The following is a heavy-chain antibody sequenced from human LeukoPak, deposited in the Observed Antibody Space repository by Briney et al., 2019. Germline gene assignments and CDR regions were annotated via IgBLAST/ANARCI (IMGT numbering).Heavy chain of an antibody. D-gene: IGHD1-26*01. CDR3: ARVRVGATYGGAFDI. Sequence: PGGSLRLSCAASDYGMSWVRQAPGKVLEWVSSISSSSTYIFYADSVKGRFTISRDDAKNSLYLQMNSLIAEDTAVYSCARVRVGATYGGAFDIWGQGTMVTVSS. CDR2: ISSSSTYI. CDR1: DYG. V-gene: IGHV3-21*01. J-gene: IGHJ3*02.